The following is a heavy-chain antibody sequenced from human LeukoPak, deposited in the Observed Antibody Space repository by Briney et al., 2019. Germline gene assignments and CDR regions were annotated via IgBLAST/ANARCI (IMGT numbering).Heavy chain of an antibody. CDR3: ARLNSGNLRGILY. V-gene: IGHV1-2*02. CDR2: INPNSGGT. CDR1: GYAFTGYY. J-gene: IGHJ4*02. Sequence: ASVKVSCKASGYAFTGYYMHWVRQAPGQGLEWMGWINPNSGGTNYAQKFQGRVSMTSDSSISTAYLELNSLRSDDTAIYFCARLNSGNLRGILYWGQGSLVIVSS. D-gene: IGHD3-10*01.